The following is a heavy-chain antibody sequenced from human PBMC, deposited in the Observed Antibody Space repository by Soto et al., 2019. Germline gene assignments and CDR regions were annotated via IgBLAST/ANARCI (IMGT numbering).Heavy chain of an antibody. V-gene: IGHV3-64D*08. CDR1: GFTFSSYA. J-gene: IGHJ4*02. Sequence: GGSLRLSCSASGFTFSSYAMHWVRQAPGKGLEYVSAISSNGGSTYYADSVKGRFTISRDNSKNTLYLQMSSLRAEDTAVYYCVKDADYYGSGSAPGKWDYWGQGTLVTVSS. CDR3: VKDADYYGSGSAPGKWDY. CDR2: ISSNGGST. D-gene: IGHD3-10*01.